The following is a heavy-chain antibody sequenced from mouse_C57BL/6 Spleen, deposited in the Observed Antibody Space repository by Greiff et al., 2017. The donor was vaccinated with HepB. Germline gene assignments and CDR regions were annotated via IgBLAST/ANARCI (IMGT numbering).Heavy chain of an antibody. CDR1: GYTFTSYW. D-gene: IGHD1-1*01. CDR2: INPSSGYT. CDR3: ARGNYYGSSYAMDY. V-gene: IGHV1-7*01. J-gene: IGHJ4*01. Sequence: VQLQQSGAELAKPGASVKLSCKASGYTFTSYWMHWVKQRPGQGLEWIGYINPSSGYTKYNQKFKDKATLTADNSSSTAYMQLSSLTYEDSAVYYCARGNYYGSSYAMDYWGQGTSVTVSS.